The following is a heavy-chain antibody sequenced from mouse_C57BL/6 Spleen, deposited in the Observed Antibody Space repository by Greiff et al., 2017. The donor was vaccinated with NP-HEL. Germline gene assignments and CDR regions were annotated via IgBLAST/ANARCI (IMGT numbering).Heavy chain of an antibody. CDR2: ISSGGSYT. J-gene: IGHJ2*01. V-gene: IGHV5-6*01. CDR1: GFTFSSYG. Sequence: EVHLVESGGDLVKPGGSLKLSCAASGFTFSSYGMSWVRQTPDKRLEWVATISSGGSYTYYPDSVKGRFTISRDNAKNTLYLQMSSLKSEDTAMYYCARQGSSGPLGYWGQGTTLTVSS. D-gene: IGHD3-2*02. CDR3: ARQGSSGPLGY.